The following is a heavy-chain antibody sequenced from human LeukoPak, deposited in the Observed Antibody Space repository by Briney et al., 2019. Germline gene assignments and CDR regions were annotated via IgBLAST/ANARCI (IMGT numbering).Heavy chain of an antibody. CDR1: GLTFSDYY. CDR2: ISSSGSSL. CDR3: ARVGVDSSGWTFDY. D-gene: IGHD6-19*01. J-gene: IGHJ4*02. Sequence: GGSLRLSCAVSGLTFSDYYMSWIRQAPGKGLEWVSYISSSGSSLFYADSVKGRFTISRDNAKNSLYLQMNSLRAEDTAVYYCARVGVDSSGWTFDYWGQGTLVTVSS. V-gene: IGHV3-11*04.